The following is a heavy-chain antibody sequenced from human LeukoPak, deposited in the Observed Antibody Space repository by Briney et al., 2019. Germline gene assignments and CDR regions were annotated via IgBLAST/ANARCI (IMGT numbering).Heavy chain of an antibody. J-gene: IGHJ4*02. CDR2: ILYSGST. V-gene: IGHV4-39*01. CDR3: VRRVAGSGYRDY. D-gene: IGHD3-22*01. Sequence: SETLSLTCTISGGSISSSRHYWGWIRQPPGKGLEWIGNILYSGSTNYNPSLKSRVTISVDTSKNQFSLKLSSVTAADTAEYYCVRRVAGSGYRDYWGQGTLVTVSS. CDR1: GGSISSSRHY.